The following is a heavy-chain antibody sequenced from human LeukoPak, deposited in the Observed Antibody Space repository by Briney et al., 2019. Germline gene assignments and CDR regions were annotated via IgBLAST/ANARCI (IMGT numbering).Heavy chain of an antibody. Sequence: SETLSLTCTVSGGSISSGSYYWSRIRRPAGTGLEWIGRIYTSGSTNYNPSLKSRVTISVDTSKNQFSLKLSSVTAADTAVYYCAREASSGPYFDYWGQGTLVTVSS. J-gene: IGHJ4*02. CDR1: GGSISSGSYY. V-gene: IGHV4-61*02. D-gene: IGHD3-22*01. CDR3: AREASSGPYFDY. CDR2: IYTSGST.